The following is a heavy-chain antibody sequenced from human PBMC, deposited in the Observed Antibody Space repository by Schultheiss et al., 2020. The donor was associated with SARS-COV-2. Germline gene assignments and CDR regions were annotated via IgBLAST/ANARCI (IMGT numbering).Heavy chain of an antibody. V-gene: IGHV4-39*07. CDR3: AVVVALNPRYGMDV. CDR1: GGSISSSSYY. D-gene: IGHD3-22*01. J-gene: IGHJ6*02. Sequence: SETLSLTCTVSGGSISSSSYYWGWIRQPPGKGLEWIGYIYYSGSTYYNPSLKSRVTISVDTSKNQFSLKLSSVTAADTAVYYCAVVVALNPRYGMDVWGQGTTVTVSS. CDR2: IYYSGST.